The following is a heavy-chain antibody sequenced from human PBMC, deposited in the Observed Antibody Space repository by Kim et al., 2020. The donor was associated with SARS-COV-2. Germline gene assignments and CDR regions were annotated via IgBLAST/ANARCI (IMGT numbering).Heavy chain of an antibody. D-gene: IGHD3-22*01. CDR2: FDPEDGET. CDR1: GYTLTELS. J-gene: IGHJ5*02. Sequence: ASVKVSCKVSGYTLTELSMHWVRQAPGKGLEWMGGFDPEDGETIYAQKFQGRVTMTEDTSTDTAYMELSSLRSEDTAVYYCATDPTYYYDSSGYPWGQGTLSPSPQ. V-gene: IGHV1-24*01. CDR3: ATDPTYYYDSSGYP.